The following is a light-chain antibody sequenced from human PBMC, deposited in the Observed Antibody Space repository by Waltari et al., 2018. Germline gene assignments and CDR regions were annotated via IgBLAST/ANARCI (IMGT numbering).Light chain of an antibody. J-gene: IGLJ2*01. CDR3: QSYDTTLSVV. CDR2: GVN. Sequence: QSVLTQPPSVSGAPGQRVTISCSGRGSNSGAGYDVHWYRQLPGKAPTLLIYGVNTRPPGVSDRFSGSQCDTSASLAIAGLQADDEADYYCQSYDTTLSVVFGGGTKLTVL. CDR1: GSNSGAGYD. V-gene: IGLV1-40*01.